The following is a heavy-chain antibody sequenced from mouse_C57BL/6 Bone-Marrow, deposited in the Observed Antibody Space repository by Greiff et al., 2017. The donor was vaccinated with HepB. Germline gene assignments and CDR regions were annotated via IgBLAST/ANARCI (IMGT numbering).Heavy chain of an antibody. CDR3: ARNWNSNFAY. CDR2: IWSGGST. J-gene: IGHJ3*01. D-gene: IGHD2-5*01. CDR1: GFSLTSYG. V-gene: IGHV2-2*01. Sequence: VKLVESGPGLVQPSQSLSITCTVSGFSLTSYGVHWVRQSPGKGLEWLGVIWSGGSTDYNAAFISRLSISKDNSKSQVFFKMNSLQADDTAIYYCARNWNSNFAYWGQGTLVTVSA.